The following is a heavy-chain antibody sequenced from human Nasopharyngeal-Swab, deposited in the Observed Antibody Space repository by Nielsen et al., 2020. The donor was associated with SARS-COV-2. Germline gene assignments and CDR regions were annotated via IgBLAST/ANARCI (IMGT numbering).Heavy chain of an antibody. CDR2: ISSSGSTI. CDR3: ARGEVVAVRADAFDI. Sequence: GESLKISCAASGFTFSSYEMNWVRQAPGKGLEWLSYISSSGSTIYYADSVKGRFTISRDNAKNSLYLQMNSLRAEDTAVYYCARGEVVAVRADAFDIWGQGTMVTVSS. CDR1: GFTFSSYE. V-gene: IGHV3-48*03. D-gene: IGHD2-15*01. J-gene: IGHJ3*02.